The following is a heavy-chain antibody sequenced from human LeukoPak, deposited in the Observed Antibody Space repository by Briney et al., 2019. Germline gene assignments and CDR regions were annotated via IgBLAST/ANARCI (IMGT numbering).Heavy chain of an antibody. CDR1: GFTFSNYW. CDR3: ARVGYCSGGSCYSEGYYYYGMDV. Sequence: GGSLRLSCAASGFTFSNYWMIWVRQTPGKGLEWVANIKQDGSDMYYVDSVKGRFTISRDNAKNSLYLQMNSLRAEDTAVYYCARVGYCSGGSCYSEGYYYYGMDVWGQGTTVTVSS. D-gene: IGHD2-15*01. J-gene: IGHJ6*02. V-gene: IGHV3-7*01. CDR2: IKQDGSDM.